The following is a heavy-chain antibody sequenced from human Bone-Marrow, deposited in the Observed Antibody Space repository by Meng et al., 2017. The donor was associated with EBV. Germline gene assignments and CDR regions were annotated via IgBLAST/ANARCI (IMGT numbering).Heavy chain of an antibody. J-gene: IGHJ4*02. Sequence: QVQLVESVEEVKKPGSSGKVSCKTSGHTFSDYYIQWVRQAPGQGLEWMGRIKSESSGTHYAQTFKGRITMTRDTSISTAYMELTSLRSDDTAMYYCARDGDMPVAADWGQGTLVTVSS. CDR1: GHTFSDYY. V-gene: IGHV1-2*06. D-gene: IGHD6-19*01. CDR2: IKSESSGT. CDR3: ARDGDMPVAAD.